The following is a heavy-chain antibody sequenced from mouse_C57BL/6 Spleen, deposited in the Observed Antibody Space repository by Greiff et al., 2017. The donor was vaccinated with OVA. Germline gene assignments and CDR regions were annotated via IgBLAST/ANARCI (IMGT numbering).Heavy chain of an antibody. CDR2: INPNNGGT. CDR1: GYTFTDYN. V-gene: IGHV1-18*01. CDR3: ARSGYYYGSSRFAY. J-gene: IGHJ3*01. Sequence: EVQLQQSGPELVKPGASVKIPCKASGYTFTDYNMDWVKQSHGKSLEWIGDINPNNGGTIYNQKFKGKATLTLDKSSSTAYMELRSLTSEDSAVYYCARSGYYYGSSRFAYWGQGTLVTVSA. D-gene: IGHD1-1*01.